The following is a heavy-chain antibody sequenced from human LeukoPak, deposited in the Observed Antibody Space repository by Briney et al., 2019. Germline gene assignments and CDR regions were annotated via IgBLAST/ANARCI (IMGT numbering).Heavy chain of an antibody. CDR3: ARDHYVGSGLLWFGELQHGNNWFDP. CDR1: GGSISSSSYY. V-gene: IGHV4-39*02. J-gene: IGHJ5*02. CDR2: IFYSGST. Sequence: SETLSLTCTVSGGSISSSSYYWGWIRQPPGKGLEWIGSIFYSGSTYYNPSLKSRVTISVDTSKNSLYLQMNSLRAEDTAVYYCARDHYVGSGLLWFGELQHGNNWFDPWGQGTLVTVSS. D-gene: IGHD3-10*01.